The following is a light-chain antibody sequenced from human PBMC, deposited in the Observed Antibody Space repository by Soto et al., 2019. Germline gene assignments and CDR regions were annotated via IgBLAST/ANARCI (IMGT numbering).Light chain of an antibody. CDR3: QQYNYWPPKIT. V-gene: IGKV3-15*01. CDR1: QSVSSN. J-gene: IGKJ5*01. CDR2: GAS. Sequence: IVLTQSPATLSLSPGERATLSCRASQSVSSNLAWYQQKTGQAPRLLIYGASTRATGIPARFSGSGSGTEFTLTISSLQSEDFAVYYCQQYNYWPPKITFGQGTRLEIK.